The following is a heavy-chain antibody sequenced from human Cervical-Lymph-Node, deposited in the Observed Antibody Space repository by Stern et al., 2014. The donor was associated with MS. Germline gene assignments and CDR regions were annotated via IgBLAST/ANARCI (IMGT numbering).Heavy chain of an antibody. CDR1: GFTFDDYA. J-gene: IGHJ4*02. Sequence: EVQLVESGGGLVQPGRSLRVSCAASGFTFDDYAMHWVRQAPGKGLEWVSGISWNSGSIGYADSVKGRFTSSRDNSKNSLYLQMNSLRAEDTALYYCAKGRGYLLDYWGQGTLVTVSS. D-gene: IGHD5-18*01. V-gene: IGHV3-9*01. CDR2: ISWNSGSI. CDR3: AKGRGYLLDY.